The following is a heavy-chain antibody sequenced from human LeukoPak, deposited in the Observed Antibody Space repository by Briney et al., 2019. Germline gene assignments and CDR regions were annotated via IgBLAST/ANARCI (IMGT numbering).Heavy chain of an antibody. Sequence: PGGSLRLSCAASGFTFSSYAMNWVRQAPGKGLEWVSGISGSGDNTYYADSGKGRFTISRDNSKDTLYVQVNSLGTEDTAAYYCAKGSYYDSSGSFYFDYWGQGTLVTVSS. D-gene: IGHD3-22*01. V-gene: IGHV3-23*01. CDR1: GFTFSSYA. CDR2: ISGSGDNT. J-gene: IGHJ4*02. CDR3: AKGSYYDSSGSFYFDY.